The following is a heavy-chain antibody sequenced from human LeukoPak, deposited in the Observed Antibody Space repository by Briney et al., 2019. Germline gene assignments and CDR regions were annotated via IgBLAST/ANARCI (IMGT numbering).Heavy chain of an antibody. CDR2: IYYSGST. V-gene: IGHV4-30-4*01. CDR1: GGSISSGDYY. CDR3: AREDMIVVVFDY. J-gene: IGHJ4*02. Sequence: SETLSLTCTVSGGSISSGDYYWSWIRQPPGKGLEWIGYIYYSGSTYYNPSLKSRVTISVDTSKNQFSLKLSSVTAADTAVYYCAREDMIVVVFDYWGQGTLVTVSS. D-gene: IGHD3-22*01.